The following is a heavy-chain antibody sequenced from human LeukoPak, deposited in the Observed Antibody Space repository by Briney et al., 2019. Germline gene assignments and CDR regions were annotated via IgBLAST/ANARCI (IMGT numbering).Heavy chain of an antibody. CDR3: AGTPGYYYDSSGYSYYWYFDL. Sequence: SVKVSCKASGYTFTSYDINWVRQAPGQGLEWMGGIIPIFGTANYAQKFQGRVTITADESTSTAYMELSSLRSEDTAVYYCAGTPGYYYDSSGYSYYWYFDLWGRGTLVTVSS. J-gene: IGHJ2*01. CDR1: GYTFTSYD. D-gene: IGHD3-22*01. CDR2: IIPIFGTA. V-gene: IGHV1-69*13.